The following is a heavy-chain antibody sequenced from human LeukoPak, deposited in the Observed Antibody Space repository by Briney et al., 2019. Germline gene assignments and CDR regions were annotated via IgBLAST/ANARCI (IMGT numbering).Heavy chain of an antibody. Sequence: GGSRRLSCAASGFTLSNYWMHWVRQAPGKGLEWVAVISKDGITKIYRDSVKGRFTISTDSSKNTVYLQMTGLEVEDTAVYYCAGDRWPGAPDYLDSWGQGTLVAVSS. J-gene: IGHJ4*02. CDR2: ISKDGITK. CDR1: GFTLSNYW. D-gene: IGHD4-23*01. V-gene: IGHV3-30*03. CDR3: AGDRWPGAPDYLDS.